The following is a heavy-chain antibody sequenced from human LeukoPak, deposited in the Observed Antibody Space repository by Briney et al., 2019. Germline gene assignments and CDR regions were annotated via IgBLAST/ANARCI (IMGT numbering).Heavy chain of an antibody. CDR1: GGSISSYY. J-gene: IGHJ4*02. V-gene: IGHV4-4*07. Sequence: PSETLSLTCTVSGGSISSYYWSWIRQPAGKGLEWIGRIYTSGGTNYNPSLKSRVTMSVDTSKNQFSLKLSSVTAADTAVYYCARDRPTMVRGVIGFDYWGQGTLVTVSS. CDR3: ARDRPTMVRGVIGFDY. CDR2: IYTSGGT. D-gene: IGHD3-10*01.